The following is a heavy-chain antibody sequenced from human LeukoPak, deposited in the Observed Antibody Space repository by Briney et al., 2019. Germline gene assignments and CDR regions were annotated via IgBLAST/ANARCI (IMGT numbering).Heavy chain of an antibody. CDR2: IKAKTNGGTA. V-gene: IGHV3-15*01. J-gene: IGHJ3*02. CDR3: ATEGFTYGYHGIDI. D-gene: IGHD5-18*01. CDR1: GFPFSNAW. Sequence: GGSLRLSFAASGFPFSNAWMSWVRRAPGKGLGWVGRIKAKTNGGTANYTPPVKGRFTISRDDSKNTLYLQMNSLKSDDTAVYYCATEGFTYGYHGIDIWGQGTIVTVSS.